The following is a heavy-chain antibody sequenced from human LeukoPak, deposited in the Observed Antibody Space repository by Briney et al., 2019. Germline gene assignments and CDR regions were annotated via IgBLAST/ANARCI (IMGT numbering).Heavy chain of an antibody. CDR1: GGSISSGSYY. CDR3: ARGTYYYDSSGRNPRLDY. CDR2: IYTSGST. V-gene: IGHV4-61*02. Sequence: PSETLSFTCTVSGGSISSGSYYWSWIRQPAGKGLEWIGRIYTSGSTNYNPSLKSRVTISVDTSKNQFSLKLSSVTAADTAVYYCARGTYYYDSSGRNPRLDYWGQGTLVTVSS. D-gene: IGHD3-22*01. J-gene: IGHJ4*02.